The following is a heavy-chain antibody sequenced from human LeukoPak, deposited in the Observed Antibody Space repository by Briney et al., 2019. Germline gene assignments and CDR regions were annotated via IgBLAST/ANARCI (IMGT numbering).Heavy chain of an antibody. CDR2: IYYSGST. J-gene: IGHJ5*02. Sequence: PSETLSLNCTVSGGSISSYYWSWIRQPPGKGLEWIGYIYYSGSTSYNPSLKSRVTISVDTSKNQFSLKLSSVTAADTAVYYCARGYYDILTGYYANWFDPWGQGTLVTVSS. CDR3: ARGYYDILTGYYANWFDP. D-gene: IGHD3-9*01. V-gene: IGHV4-59*01. CDR1: GGSISSYY.